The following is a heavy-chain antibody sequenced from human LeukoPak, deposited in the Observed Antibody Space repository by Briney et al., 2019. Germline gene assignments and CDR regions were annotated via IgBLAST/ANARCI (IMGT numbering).Heavy chain of an antibody. J-gene: IGHJ5*02. CDR2: ISSSSSYI. CDR3: AREPYDGVWFDP. CDR1: GFTFSDYY. V-gene: IGHV3-11*06. Sequence: GGSLRLSCAASGFTFSDYYMSWIRQAPGKGLEWVSSISSSSSYIYYADSVKGRFTISRDNAKNSLYLQMNSLRAEDTAVCYCAREPYDGVWFDPWGQGTLVTVSS. D-gene: IGHD3-16*01.